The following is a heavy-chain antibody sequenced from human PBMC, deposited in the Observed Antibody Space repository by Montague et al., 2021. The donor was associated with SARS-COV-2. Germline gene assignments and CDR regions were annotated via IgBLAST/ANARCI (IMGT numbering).Heavy chain of an antibody. J-gene: IGHJ5*02. CDR3: AKDWELRYFDWLSHGWFDP. D-gene: IGHD3-9*01. Sequence: SLRLSCAASGFTFSSYAMSWVRQAPGKGLEWVSALSGSGGSTYYADSVXGRFTISRDNSKNTLYLQMNSLRAEDTAVYYCAKDWELRYFDWLSHGWFDPWGQGTLVTVSS. V-gene: IGHV3-23*01. CDR2: LSGSGGST. CDR1: GFTFSSYA.